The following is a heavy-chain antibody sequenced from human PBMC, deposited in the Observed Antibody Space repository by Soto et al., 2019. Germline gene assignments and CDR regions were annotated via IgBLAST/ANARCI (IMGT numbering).Heavy chain of an antibody. Sequence: PGGSLRLSCVGSGFTFSAAAIHWVRQAPGQGLEWVGRIRSKTNNYVTAFSASVEGRFTLSRGDSRNTTYLDMQSLRVEDTAVYFCTASPYWGQGTLVTVSS. V-gene: IGHV3-73*01. CDR1: GFTFSAAA. CDR3: TASPY. J-gene: IGHJ4*02. CDR2: IRSKTNNYVT.